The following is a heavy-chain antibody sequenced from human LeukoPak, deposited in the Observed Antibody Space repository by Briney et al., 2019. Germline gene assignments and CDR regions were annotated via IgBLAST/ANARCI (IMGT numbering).Heavy chain of an antibody. V-gene: IGHV1-46*01. CDR2: INPSGGST. D-gene: IGHD3-16*01. CDR1: GYTFTSYY. CDR3: ARVVSAYYYYYMDV. Sequence: ASVKVSCKASGYTFTSYYIHWVRQAPGQGLEWMGLINPSGGSTNYAQKFQGRVTMTRDTSTSTVYMELSSLRSEDTAVYYCARVVSAYYYYYMDVWGKGTTVTISS. J-gene: IGHJ6*03.